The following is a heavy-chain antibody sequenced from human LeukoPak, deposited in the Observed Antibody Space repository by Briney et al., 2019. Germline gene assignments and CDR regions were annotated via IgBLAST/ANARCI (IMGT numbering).Heavy chain of an antibody. CDR1: GGSFSGYY. CDR2: INHSGST. V-gene: IGHV4-34*01. D-gene: IGHD2-2*01. Sequence: PSETLSLTCAVYGGSFSGYYWSWIRQPPGKGLQWIGEINHSGSTNYNPSLKSRVTISVDTSKNQFSLKLSSVTAADTAVYYCVRAGPVPAPTYYYKDVRGKGTTVTVSS. J-gene: IGHJ6*03. CDR3: VRAGPVPAPTYYYKDV.